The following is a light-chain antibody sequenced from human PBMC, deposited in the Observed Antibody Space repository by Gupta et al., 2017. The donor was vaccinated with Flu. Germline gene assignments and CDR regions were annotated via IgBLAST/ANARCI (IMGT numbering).Light chain of an antibody. V-gene: IGLV1-40*01. CDR3: QSYDSSLTGRV. J-gene: IGLJ3*02. Sequence: QSVLTQPPPVSGPPGQRGTISCTGSSSNSGAGFDVHWYQQFPGTAPKLLIYGNNSRPSGVPDRSFGSKSATAASLAITGLQAEDEADYYCQSYDSSLTGRVFGGGTKVTVL. CDR2: GNN. CDR1: SSNSGAGFD.